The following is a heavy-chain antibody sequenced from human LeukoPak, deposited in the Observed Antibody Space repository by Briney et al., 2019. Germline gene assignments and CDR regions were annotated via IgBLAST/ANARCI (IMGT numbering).Heavy chain of an antibody. J-gene: IGHJ4*02. CDR2: ISGSGAGT. Sequence: GGSLRLSCAASGFTFYSYAMSWVRQAPGKGLELVSAISGSGAGTYYADSVKGRFTISRDNSKNTLYLQMNSLRAEDTAVYYCAKDLIKCSGGSCYSASDYWGQGTLVTVSA. CDR1: GFTFYSYA. V-gene: IGHV3-23*01. CDR3: AKDLIKCSGGSCYSASDY. D-gene: IGHD2-15*01.